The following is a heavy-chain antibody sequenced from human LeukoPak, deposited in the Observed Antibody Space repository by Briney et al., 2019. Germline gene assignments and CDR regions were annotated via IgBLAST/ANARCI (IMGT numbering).Heavy chain of an antibody. Sequence: PSETLSLTCTVSGGSISSYYWSWLRQPAGKGLEWIGRIYTSGSTNYNPSLKSRVTMSVDTSKNQFSLKLSFVTAADTAVYYCARERYDFWSGYYTYYYYYMDVWGKGTTVTVSS. CDR3: ARERYDFWSGYYTYYYYYMDV. J-gene: IGHJ6*03. CDR2: IYTSGST. CDR1: GGSISSYY. D-gene: IGHD3-3*01. V-gene: IGHV4-4*07.